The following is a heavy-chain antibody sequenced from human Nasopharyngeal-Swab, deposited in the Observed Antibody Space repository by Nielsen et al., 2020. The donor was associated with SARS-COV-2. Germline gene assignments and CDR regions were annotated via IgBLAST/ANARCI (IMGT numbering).Heavy chain of an antibody. J-gene: IGHJ4*02. CDR2: INHSGST. CDR1: GGSISSSSYY. CDR3: TVRGVSDY. V-gene: IGHV4-39*07. Sequence: SGTLSLTCTVSGGSISSSSYYWSWIRQPPGKGLEWIGEINHSGSTNYNPSLKSRVTISVDTSKNQFSLKLSSVTAADTAVYYCTVRGVSDYWGQGTLVTVSS. D-gene: IGHD3-10*01.